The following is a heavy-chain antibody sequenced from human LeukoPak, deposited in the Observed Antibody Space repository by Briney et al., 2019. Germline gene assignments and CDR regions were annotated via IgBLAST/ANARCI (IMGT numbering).Heavy chain of an antibody. D-gene: IGHD3-16*01. CDR1: GFTFCKYT. Sequence: GGSLRDSSALSGFTFCKYTGNCVRQAPGKGLEWVSVFSSSGSTHYADSVKGRFTISRDNSKNTLYLQMSSLRAEDTAVYYGAKCGWKGRVAYQLDYWGQGTLVTVSS. CDR3: AKCGWKGRVAYQLDY. CDR2: FSSSGST. J-gene: IGHJ4*02. V-gene: IGHV3-23*01.